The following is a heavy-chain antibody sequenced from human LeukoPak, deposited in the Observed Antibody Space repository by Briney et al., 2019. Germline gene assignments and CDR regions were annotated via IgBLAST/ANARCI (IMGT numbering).Heavy chain of an antibody. V-gene: IGHV3-21*01. Sequence: GGSLRLSCAASGFSFSSYSMNWVRQAPGKGLEWVSSVSGGSDYIYYADSVKGRFTISRDNAVNSLYLQMNSLRAEDTAVYYCGRWFDPWGQGTLVTVSS. CDR2: VSGGSDYI. CDR3: GRWFDP. CDR1: GFSFSSYS. J-gene: IGHJ5*02.